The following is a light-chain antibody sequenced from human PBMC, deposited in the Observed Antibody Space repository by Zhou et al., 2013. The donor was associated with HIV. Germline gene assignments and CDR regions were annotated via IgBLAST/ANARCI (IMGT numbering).Light chain of an antibody. Sequence: DIQMTQSPSTLSASVGDRVTITCRASQSISIWLAWYQQKPGKAPKVLIYKASSLESGVPSRFSGSGSGTEFTLTISSLQPDDFATYYCQHYNTYSPSWTFGQGTKVEIK. CDR1: QSISIW. CDR2: KAS. CDR3: QHYNTYSPSWT. V-gene: IGKV1-5*03. J-gene: IGKJ1*01.